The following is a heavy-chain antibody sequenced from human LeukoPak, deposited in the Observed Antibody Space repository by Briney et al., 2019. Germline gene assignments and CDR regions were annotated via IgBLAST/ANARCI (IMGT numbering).Heavy chain of an antibody. CDR2: INHSGST. V-gene: IGHV4-34*01. Sequence: SETLSLTCAVYGGSFSGYYWSWIRQPPGKGLEWIGEINHSGSTNYNPSLKSRVTISVDTSKNQFSLKLSSVTAADTAVYYCASTQKWLAFDYWGQGILVTVSS. J-gene: IGHJ4*02. D-gene: IGHD6-19*01. CDR1: GGSFSGYY. CDR3: ASTQKWLAFDY.